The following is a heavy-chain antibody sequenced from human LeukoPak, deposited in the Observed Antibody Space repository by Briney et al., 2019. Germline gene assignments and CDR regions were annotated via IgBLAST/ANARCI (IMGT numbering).Heavy chain of an antibody. CDR3: ARDGYSSGSHDY. D-gene: IGHD3-10*01. Sequence: PGGSLRLSCAASEFTFSSYSMNWVRQAPGKGLEWVSSISSSSTYIYYADSVKGRFTISRDNAKNSLYLQMNSLTAEDTAVYYCARDGYSSGSHDYWGQGTLVTVSS. J-gene: IGHJ4*02. V-gene: IGHV3-21*01. CDR2: ISSSSTYI. CDR1: EFTFSSYS.